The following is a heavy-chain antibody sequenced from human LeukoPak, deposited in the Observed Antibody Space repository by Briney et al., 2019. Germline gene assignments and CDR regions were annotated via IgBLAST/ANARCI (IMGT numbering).Heavy chain of an antibody. V-gene: IGHV4-59*01. CDR2: SHYSGST. Sequence: PSETLSLICTVSGGSISTYYWTWIRQPPGKRLEGIGFSHYSGSTNYNPSLKSRVTMSVGTSTNQVSLKLNSVSAADTAVYYCARAPRGESDAASGFYGVDVWGQGTTVTVSS. CDR1: GGSISTYY. CDR3: ARAPRGESDAASGFYGVDV. J-gene: IGHJ6*02. D-gene: IGHD3-22*01.